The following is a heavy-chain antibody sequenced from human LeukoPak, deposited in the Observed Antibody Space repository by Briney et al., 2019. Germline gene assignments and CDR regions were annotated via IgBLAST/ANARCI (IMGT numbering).Heavy chain of an antibody. CDR3: ARGSSSWSDYYYMDV. Sequence: PSETLSLTCTVPGGSISSYYWSWIRQPPGKRLEWIGYILYSGSTNYNPSLKSRVTMSVDTSKNQFSLKVSSVTAADTAVYYCARGSSSWSDYYYMDVWGKGTTVTVSS. J-gene: IGHJ6*03. CDR2: ILYSGST. CDR1: GGSISSYY. D-gene: IGHD6-13*01. V-gene: IGHV4-59*01.